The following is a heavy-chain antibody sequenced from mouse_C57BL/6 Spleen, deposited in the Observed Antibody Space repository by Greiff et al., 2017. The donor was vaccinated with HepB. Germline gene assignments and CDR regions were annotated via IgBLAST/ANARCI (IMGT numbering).Heavy chain of an antibody. Sequence: QVQLQQPGAELVKPGASVKLSCKASGYTFTSYWMQWVKQRPGQGLEWIGEIDPSDSYTNSNPKFKGKATLTVDTSSSTAYMQLSSLTSEDSAVYYWARRGGDYEYGEAYWGQGTLVTVSA. CDR2: IDPSDSYT. J-gene: IGHJ3*01. D-gene: IGHD2-4*01. CDR3: ARRGGDYEYGEAY. V-gene: IGHV1-50*01. CDR1: GYTFTSYW.